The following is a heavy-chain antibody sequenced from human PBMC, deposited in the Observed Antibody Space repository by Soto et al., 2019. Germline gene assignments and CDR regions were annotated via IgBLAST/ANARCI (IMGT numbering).Heavy chain of an antibody. V-gene: IGHV3-9*01. D-gene: IGHD6-13*01. Sequence: EVQLVESGGGLVQPGRSLRLSCAASGFTFDDYAMHWVRQAPGKGLEWVSGISWNSGSIGYADSVKGRFTIYRDNPKNSLYLQMNSLGAEDTALYYCAKAIAAAGTGAAFDIWGQGTMVTVSS. CDR3: AKAIAAAGTGAAFDI. CDR1: GFTFDDYA. CDR2: ISWNSGSI. J-gene: IGHJ3*02.